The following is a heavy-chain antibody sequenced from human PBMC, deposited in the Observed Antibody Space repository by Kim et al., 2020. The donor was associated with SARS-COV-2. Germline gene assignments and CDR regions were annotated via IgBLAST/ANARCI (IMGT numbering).Heavy chain of an antibody. CDR3: ATWVITTDYFDY. Sequence: YNPSLKNRVTISVDTSKNQFSPKLSCVTAADTAVYYCATWVITTDYFDYWGQGALVTVSS. D-gene: IGHD3-22*01. J-gene: IGHJ4*02. V-gene: IGHV4-39*01.